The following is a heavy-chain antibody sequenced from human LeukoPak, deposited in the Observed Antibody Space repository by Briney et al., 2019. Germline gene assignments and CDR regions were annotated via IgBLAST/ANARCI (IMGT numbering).Heavy chain of an antibody. Sequence: ASVKVSCKASGGTFSNYGIGWVRQAPGQGLEWMGGIIPIFGTANYAQNLQGRVTITADESTTTAYMELSSLRSEDTAVYYCARGPLTAAGTSSWYYYYYYMDVWGKGTTVTVSS. CDR2: IIPIFGTA. CDR1: GGTFSNYG. D-gene: IGHD6-13*01. J-gene: IGHJ6*03. CDR3: ARGPLTAAGTSSWYYYYYYMDV. V-gene: IGHV1-69*13.